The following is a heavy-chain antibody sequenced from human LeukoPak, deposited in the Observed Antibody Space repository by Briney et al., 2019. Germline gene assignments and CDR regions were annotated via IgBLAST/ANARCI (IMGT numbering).Heavy chain of an antibody. Sequence: PGGSLRLSCATSGFIFSTYALSWVRQAPGKGLEWASSISGSGGSTYHADSVKGRFTISRDSSKYTLYVQMNSLRAEDTAIYYCARVIRAAPGKGYFDYWGQGTLVTVSS. CDR1: GFIFSTYA. J-gene: IGHJ4*02. D-gene: IGHD6-13*01. CDR3: ARVIRAAPGKGYFDY. V-gene: IGHV3-23*01. CDR2: ISGSGGST.